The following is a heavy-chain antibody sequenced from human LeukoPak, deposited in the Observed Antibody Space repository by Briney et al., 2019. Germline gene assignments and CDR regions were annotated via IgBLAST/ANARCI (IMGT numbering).Heavy chain of an antibody. CDR1: GGSISSSSYY. D-gene: IGHD5-12*01. CDR3: ARHGAYSGYDRDFDY. J-gene: IGHJ4*02. Sequence: PSETLSLTCTVSGGSISSSSYYWGWIRQPPGKGLEWIGSIYYSGSTYYNPSLKSRVTISVDTSKNQFSLKLSSVTAADTAVYHCARHGAYSGYDRDFDYWGQGTLVTVSS. CDR2: IYYSGST. V-gene: IGHV4-39*01.